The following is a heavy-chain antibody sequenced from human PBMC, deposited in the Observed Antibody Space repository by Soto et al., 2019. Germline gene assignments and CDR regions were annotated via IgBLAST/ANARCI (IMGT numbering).Heavy chain of an antibody. CDR3: ARSRSGWNWDS. D-gene: IGHD6-19*01. Sequence: LSLTCAVLSNSIASVSFSSIWIRQPPGKGLEWIGYISHSGSTYYNPSLKSRVTISVDRSKNQFSLKLSSVTAADTAVYYCARSRSGWNWDSWGQGTLVTVS. J-gene: IGHJ4*02. CDR2: ISHSGST. V-gene: IGHV4-30-2*01. CDR1: SNSIASVSFS.